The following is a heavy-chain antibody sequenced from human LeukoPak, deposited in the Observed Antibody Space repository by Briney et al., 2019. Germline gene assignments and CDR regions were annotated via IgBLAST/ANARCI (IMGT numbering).Heavy chain of an antibody. J-gene: IGHJ4*02. V-gene: IGHV3-30-3*01. Sequence: GGSLRLSCAASGFTFTYYAMHWVRQAPGKGLEWVSGVSNDGSNQDYTDSVKGRFIISRDDSKSTVYLQMTSLRAEDTAVYYCTRDGVVPVAIWVNWGQGTLVTVSS. CDR3: TRDGVVPVAIWVN. D-gene: IGHD2-2*02. CDR1: GFTFTYYA. CDR2: VSNDGSNQ.